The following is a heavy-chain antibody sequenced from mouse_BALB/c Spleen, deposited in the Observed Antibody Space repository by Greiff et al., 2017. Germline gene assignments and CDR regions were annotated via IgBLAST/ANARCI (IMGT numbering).Heavy chain of an antibody. J-gene: IGHJ2*01. V-gene: IGHV1-67*01. CDR3: AREGDGNYFDY. CDR2: ISTYYGNT. D-gene: IGHD2-1*01. CDR1: GYTFTDYA. Sequence: VQLQQSGPELVRPGVSVKISCKGSGYTFTDYAMHWVKQSHAKSLEWIGVISTYYGNTNYNQKFKGKATMTVDKSSSTAYMELARLTSEDSAIYYCAREGDGNYFDYWGQGTTLTVSS.